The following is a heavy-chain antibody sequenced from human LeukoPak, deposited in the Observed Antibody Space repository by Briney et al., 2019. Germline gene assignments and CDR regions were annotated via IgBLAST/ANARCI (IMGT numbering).Heavy chain of an antibody. D-gene: IGHD3-22*01. CDR1: GGSFSGYY. J-gene: IGHJ4*02. V-gene: IGHV4-34*01. CDR3: ARGTRSSGYYLIDY. Sequence: SETLSLTCAVYGGSFSGYYWSWIRRPPGKGLEWIGEINHSGSTNYNPSLKSRVTISVDTSKNQFSLRLSSVTAADTAVYYCARGTRSSGYYLIDYWGQGTLVTVSS. CDR2: INHSGST.